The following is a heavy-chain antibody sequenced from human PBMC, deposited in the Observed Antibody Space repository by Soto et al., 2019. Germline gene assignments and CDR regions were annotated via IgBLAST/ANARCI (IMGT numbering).Heavy chain of an antibody. CDR1: GGSISSGGYY. J-gene: IGHJ4*02. V-gene: IGHV4-61*08. CDR2: IYYSGST. Sequence: SETLCLTCTVSGGSISSGGYYCSLIRQHPGKGLEWIGYIYYSGSTNYNPSLKSRVTISVDTSKNQFSLNVSSVTAADTAVYYCTRVGARSCSGATCPMAYWGQGALVTVSS. CDR3: TRVGARSCSGATCPMAY. D-gene: IGHD2-15*01.